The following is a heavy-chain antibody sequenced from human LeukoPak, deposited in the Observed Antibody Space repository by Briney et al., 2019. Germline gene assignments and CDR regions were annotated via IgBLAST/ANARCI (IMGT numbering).Heavy chain of an antibody. J-gene: IGHJ4*02. V-gene: IGHV4-4*07. CDR1: GGSISSYY. CDR3: ARGGWSMVRGVIIGGFDY. CDR2: IYTSGST. Sequence: SETLSLTCTVSGGSISSYYWSWIRQPAGKGLEWIGRIYTSGSTNYNPSLKSRVTMSVDTSKNQFSLKLSSVTAADTAVYYCARGGWSMVRGVIIGGFDYWGQGTLVTVSS. D-gene: IGHD3-10*01.